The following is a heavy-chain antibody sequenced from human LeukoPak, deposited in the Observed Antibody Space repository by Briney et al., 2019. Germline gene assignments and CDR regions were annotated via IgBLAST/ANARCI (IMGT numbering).Heavy chain of an antibody. CDR3: ARGRRRDWFDP. D-gene: IGHD6-25*01. CDR1: GGSISSGEYY. J-gene: IGHJ5*02. CDR2: IYYSGST. Sequence: SETLSLTCTVSGGSISSGEYYWSWIRQPPGKGLEWIGYIYYSGSTYYNPSLKSRVTISVDTSKNQFSLKLSSVTAADTAVYYCARGRRRDWFDPWGQGTLVTVSS. V-gene: IGHV4-30-4*08.